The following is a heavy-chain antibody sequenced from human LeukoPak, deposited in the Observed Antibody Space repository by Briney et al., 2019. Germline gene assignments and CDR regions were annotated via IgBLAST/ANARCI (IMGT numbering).Heavy chain of an antibody. CDR1: GGSISSSSYY. V-gene: IGHV4-39*07. J-gene: IGHJ3*02. CDR3: ARDGQSMIVVVTKDAFDI. Sequence: PSETLSLTCTVSGGSISSSSYYWGWIRQPPGKGLEWIGSIYYSGSTYYNPSLKSRVTISVDTSKNQFSLKLSSVTAADTAVYYCARDGQSMIVVVTKDAFDIWGQGTMVTVSS. CDR2: IYYSGST. D-gene: IGHD3-22*01.